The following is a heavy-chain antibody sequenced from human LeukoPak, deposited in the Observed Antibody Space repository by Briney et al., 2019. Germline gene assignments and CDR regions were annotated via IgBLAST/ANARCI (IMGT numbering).Heavy chain of an antibody. CDR2: MNPNSGNT. J-gene: IGHJ4*02. Sequence: ASVKVSCKASGYTFTSYDINWVRQATGQGLEWMGWMNPNSGNTGYAQKFQGRVTMTRNTSISTAYMELSSLRSEDTAVYYCARIGLRGVIISRPLDYWGQGTLVTVSS. CDR3: ARIGLRGVIISRPLDY. D-gene: IGHD3-16*02. CDR1: GYTFTSYD. V-gene: IGHV1-8*01.